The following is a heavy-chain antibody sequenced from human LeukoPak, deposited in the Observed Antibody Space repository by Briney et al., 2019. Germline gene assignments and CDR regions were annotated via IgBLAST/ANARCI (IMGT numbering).Heavy chain of an antibody. Sequence: SQTLSLTSAISADRVSSNSAAWDWTRQSPSRGLEWLRRTYYRSKWFNDYAVYVKSRIIINTDTSKNQFSLQLNSVTPEDTAVYYCARGGVAHFDYWGQGTLVTVSS. CDR1: ADRVSSNSAA. D-gene: IGHD3-10*01. CDR2: TYYRSKWFN. V-gene: IGHV6-1*01. J-gene: IGHJ4*02. CDR3: ARGGVAHFDY.